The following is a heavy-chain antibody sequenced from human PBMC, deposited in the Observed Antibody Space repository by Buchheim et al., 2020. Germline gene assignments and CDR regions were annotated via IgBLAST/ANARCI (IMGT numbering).Heavy chain of an antibody. J-gene: IGHJ6*02. Sequence: EVQLVESGGGLVQPGVSLRLSCAASGFTFSSYDMHWVRQATGKGLEWVSALGTAGDTYYPGSVQGRFTISRENAKTYLYLQMDSRRAGDTAVYYCARAGVRYDSSGYYRDYYYGMDVWGQGTT. D-gene: IGHD3-22*01. CDR2: LGTAGDT. V-gene: IGHV3-13*04. CDR3: ARAGVRYDSSGYYRDYYYGMDV. CDR1: GFTFSSYD.